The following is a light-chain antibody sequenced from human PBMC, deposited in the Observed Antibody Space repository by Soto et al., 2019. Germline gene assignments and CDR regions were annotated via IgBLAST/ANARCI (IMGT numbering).Light chain of an antibody. J-gene: IGKJ4*01. Sequence: DIQMTQSPSSLSASVGNRVTITCRASQRISSYLNWYQQKPGGAPKLLIYDASNLETGVPSRFSGSGSGTEFTLTISSLQPEDFATYYCLQHNYYPLTFGGGTKVDIK. CDR2: DAS. V-gene: IGKV1-17*01. CDR3: LQHNYYPLT. CDR1: QRISSY.